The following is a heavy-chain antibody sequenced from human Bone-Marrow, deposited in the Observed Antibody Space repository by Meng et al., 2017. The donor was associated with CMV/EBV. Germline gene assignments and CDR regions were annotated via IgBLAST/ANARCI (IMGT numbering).Heavy chain of an antibody. V-gene: IGHV3-30-3*01. CDR3: ARGYYDFWSGGGLEV. CDR2: ISYDGSNK. D-gene: IGHD3-3*01. Sequence: GESLKISCAASGFTFSSYAMHWVRQAPGKGLEWVAVISYDGSNKYYADAVKGRVTISVDTSKNQFSLKLSSVTAADTAMYYCARGYYDFWSGGGLEVWGQGTTVTVSS. CDR1: GFTFSSYA. J-gene: IGHJ6*02.